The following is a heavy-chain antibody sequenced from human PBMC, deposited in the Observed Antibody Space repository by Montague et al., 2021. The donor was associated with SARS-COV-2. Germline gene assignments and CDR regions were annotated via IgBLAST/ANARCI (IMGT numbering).Heavy chain of an antibody. Sequence: SETLSLTCTVSGGSISSSSYYWGWIRQPPGKGLEWIGSIYYSGSTYYNPSLKSRVTISVDTSKNQFSLKLSSVTAADTAVYYCARKEMKYSSIWSTGGNWFDPGGHGTLVTVAS. J-gene: IGHJ5*02. CDR2: IYYSGST. V-gene: IGHV4-39*01. CDR3: ARKEMKYSSIWSTGGNWFDP. D-gene: IGHD6-13*01. CDR1: GGSISSSSYY.